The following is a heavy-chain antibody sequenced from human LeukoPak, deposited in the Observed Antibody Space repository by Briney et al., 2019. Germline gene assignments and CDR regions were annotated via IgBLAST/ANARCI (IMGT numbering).Heavy chain of an antibody. CDR1: GASISTYS. CDR2: LYNSGSI. Sequence: SETLSLTCTDSGASISTYSWSWILQPPGKGLEFIGYLYNSGSISYNPSLKSRVTISLDRSKNQFSLKLSSVTSADKAVYYCARAVGSGTNWFDPWGQGTLVTVSS. V-gene: IGHV4-59*01. CDR3: ARAVGSGTNWFDP. J-gene: IGHJ5*02. D-gene: IGHD3-10*01.